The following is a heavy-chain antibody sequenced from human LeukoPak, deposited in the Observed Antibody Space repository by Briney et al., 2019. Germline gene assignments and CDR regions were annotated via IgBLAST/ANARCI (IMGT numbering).Heavy chain of an antibody. CDR3: VRGDDIGKHPTRAYYFDI. J-gene: IGHJ4*02. D-gene: IGHD3-10*01. Sequence: GGSLRLSCAASGFTFSTSAMSWVRQAPGKGLEWVSTTGLESVHTLCADSVQGRFTVSRDNSRNTLDLQMDNLRVDDTAIYYCVRGDDIGKHPTRAYYFDIWGQGTLVSVSS. CDR2: TGLESVHT. V-gene: IGHV3-23*01. CDR1: GFTFSTSA.